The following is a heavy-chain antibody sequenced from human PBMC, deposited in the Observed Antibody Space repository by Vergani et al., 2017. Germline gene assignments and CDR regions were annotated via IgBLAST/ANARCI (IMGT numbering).Heavy chain of an antibody. J-gene: IGHJ5*02. Sequence: VQLVESGGGLVKPGGSLRLSCAASGFTFSSYWMSWVRQAPGKGLEWVANIKQDGSEKYYVDSVKGRFTISRDNAKNSLYLQMNSLRAEDTAVYYCAREFRKQVDTAMDGFDPWGQGTLVTVSS. CDR3: AREFRKQVDTAMDGFDP. D-gene: IGHD5-18*01. V-gene: IGHV3-7*03. CDR1: GFTFSSYW. CDR2: IKQDGSEK.